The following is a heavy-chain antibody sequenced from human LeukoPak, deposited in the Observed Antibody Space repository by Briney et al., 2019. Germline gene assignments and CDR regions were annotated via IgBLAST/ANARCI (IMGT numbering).Heavy chain of an antibody. CDR1: GFTFISYS. D-gene: IGHD3-3*01. CDR2: ISSSSSYI. Sequence: GGSLRLSCAASGFTFISYSMNWVRQAPGKGLEWVSSISSSSSYIYYADSVKGRFTISRDNAKNSLYLQMNSLRAEDTAVYYCARGFHEGRFDYWGQGNLVTVSS. CDR3: ARGFHEGRFDY. J-gene: IGHJ4*02. V-gene: IGHV3-21*01.